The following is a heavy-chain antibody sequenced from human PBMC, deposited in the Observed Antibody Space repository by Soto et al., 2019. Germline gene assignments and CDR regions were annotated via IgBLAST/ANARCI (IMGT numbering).Heavy chain of an antibody. J-gene: IGHJ5*02. Sequence: EVQLVESGGGLVKPGGSLRLSCAASGFTFSSYSMNWVRQAPGKGLEWVSAISSSSSYIYYADSVKGRFTISRDNAKQSLYLQMNSMRAEDTAVYYCARGDGVDPTRYILSWGQGTLVTVSS. CDR1: GFTFSSYS. D-gene: IGHD3-3*01. CDR3: ARGDGVDPTRYILS. CDR2: ISSSSSYI. V-gene: IGHV3-21*01.